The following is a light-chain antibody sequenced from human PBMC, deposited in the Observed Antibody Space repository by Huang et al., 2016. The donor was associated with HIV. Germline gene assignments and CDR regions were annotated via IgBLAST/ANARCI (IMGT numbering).Light chain of an antibody. CDR2: GAS. J-gene: IGKJ5*01. V-gene: IGKV3D-15*01. CDR3: QQYDKWPPIT. CDR1: QSVNNN. Sequence: IVMTQSPATLSVSPGERATLSCRASQSVNNNLAWYQQKPGQAPRLLIYGASTRATGIPARFSGRGSGTEFTLTISSLQFEDFAVYYCQQYDKWPPITFGQGTRLEIK.